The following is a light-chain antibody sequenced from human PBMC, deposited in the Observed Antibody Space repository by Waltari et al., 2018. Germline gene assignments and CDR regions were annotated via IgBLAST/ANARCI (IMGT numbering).Light chain of an antibody. J-gene: IGKJ4*01. Sequence: DIQMTQAPSTLSASVGDRVIFSCRASQSISKWFVWYQQKPGKAPKLLIYKASTLESGVASRFSGSGSGTEFTLTISSLQPEDFATYYCQQYDSYSLLSFGGGTKVEIK. V-gene: IGKV1-5*03. CDR2: KAS. CDR1: QSISKW. CDR3: QQYDSYSLLS.